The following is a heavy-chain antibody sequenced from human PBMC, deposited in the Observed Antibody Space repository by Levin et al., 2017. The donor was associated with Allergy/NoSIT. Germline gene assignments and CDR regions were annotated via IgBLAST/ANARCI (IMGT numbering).Heavy chain of an antibody. CDR3: ARDVLRYFDWLPHSSPATDY. D-gene: IGHD3-9*01. CDR1: GGSFSGYY. CDR2: INHSGST. Sequence: SETLSLTCAVYGGSFSGYYWSWIRQPPGKGLEWIGEINHSGSTNYNPSLKSRVTISVDTSKNQFSLKLSSVTAADTAVYYCARDVLRYFDWLPHSSPATDYWGQGTLVTVSS. J-gene: IGHJ4*02. V-gene: IGHV4-34*01.